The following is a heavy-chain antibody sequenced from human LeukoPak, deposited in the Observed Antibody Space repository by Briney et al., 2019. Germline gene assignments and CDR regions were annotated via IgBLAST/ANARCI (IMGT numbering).Heavy chain of an antibody. V-gene: IGHV4-4*09. D-gene: IGHD2-2*01. CDR1: GASVSHYY. Sequence: SENLSLTCTISGASVSHYYWSCTRPTKKKGLAGTGHIHTSGESRYYPSLESRLTMSIATSRNQLSLKLTSVTAADTAVYFCARLGTYHDSWGQGALVTVSS. J-gene: IGHJ4*02. CDR2: IHTSGES. CDR3: ARLGTYHDS.